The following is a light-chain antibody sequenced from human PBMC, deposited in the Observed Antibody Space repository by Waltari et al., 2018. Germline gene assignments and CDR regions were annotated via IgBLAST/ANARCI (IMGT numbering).Light chain of an antibody. CDR2: EVS. V-gene: IGLV2-8*01. J-gene: IGLJ3*02. Sequence: QSALTQPPSASGSPGQSVTISCTGTSSNVGCYHYVPWYQDHPGKAPKFMIYEVSKRPSGVPDRFSGSKSGNTASLTVSGLQAEDEADYYCSSYAGSNTWVFGGGTKLTVL. CDR3: SSYAGSNTWV. CDR1: SSNVGCYHY.